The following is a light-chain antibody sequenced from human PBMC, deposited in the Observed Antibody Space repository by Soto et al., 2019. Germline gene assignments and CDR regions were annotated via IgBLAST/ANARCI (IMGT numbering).Light chain of an antibody. Sequence: QSALTQPASGAGSPGESITISCTGTSSDVGTYNLVTWYQQHPGRVPRLMLYEVNKRPSGVSSRFSASKSGNTASLTISGLQAEDEADYFCCSYAPSRTLLFGGGTKVTVL. CDR1: SSDVGTYNL. J-gene: IGLJ2*01. CDR2: EVN. V-gene: IGLV2-23*02. CDR3: CSYAPSRTLL.